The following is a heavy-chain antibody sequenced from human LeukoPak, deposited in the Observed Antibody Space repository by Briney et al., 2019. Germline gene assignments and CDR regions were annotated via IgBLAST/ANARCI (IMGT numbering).Heavy chain of an antibody. D-gene: IGHD2-2*01. CDR1: GYPINNAYY. Sequence: PSETLSLTCGVSGYPINNAYYWVWIRQPPGKGLEWIGSIYHPDSTYYNPSLKSRVTMSVDTSRNQFSLRLSFVTAADTAVYYCARQYDSYFYYYLDLWGTGTTVTVSS. V-gene: IGHV4-38-2*01. CDR2: IYHPDST. CDR3: ARQYDSYFYYYLDL. J-gene: IGHJ6*03.